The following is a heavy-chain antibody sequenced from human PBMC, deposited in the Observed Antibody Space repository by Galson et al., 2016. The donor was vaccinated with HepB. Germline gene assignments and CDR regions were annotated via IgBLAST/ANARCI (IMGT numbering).Heavy chain of an antibody. V-gene: IGHV3-49*03. CDR3: TRQRDFGDYTFDY. CDR1: SSTFGDYA. Sequence: SLRLSCAASSSTFGDYAMSWFRQAPGKGLEWVGFIRNRAYGGSTEYAASVKGRFTISRDDSQRIAYLQMNSLKTEDTAVYYCTRQRDFGDYTFDYWAREPWSPSPQ. CDR2: IRNRAYGGST. D-gene: IGHD4-17*01. J-gene: IGHJ4*02.